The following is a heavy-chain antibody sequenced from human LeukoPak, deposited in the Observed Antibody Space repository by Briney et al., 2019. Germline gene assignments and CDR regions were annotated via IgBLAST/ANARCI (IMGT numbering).Heavy chain of an antibody. CDR3: ARGPGGDYAPFDY. D-gene: IGHD3-16*01. Sequence: GASVKVSCKASGGTFSSYAIHWVRQAPGQRFEWMGWINVGNGNTEYSQKFQGRVTITRDTSASTAYMEVSSLRSEDTAVYYCARGPGGDYAPFDYWGQGTLVTVSS. CDR1: GGTFSSYA. J-gene: IGHJ4*02. CDR2: INVGNGNT. V-gene: IGHV1-3*01.